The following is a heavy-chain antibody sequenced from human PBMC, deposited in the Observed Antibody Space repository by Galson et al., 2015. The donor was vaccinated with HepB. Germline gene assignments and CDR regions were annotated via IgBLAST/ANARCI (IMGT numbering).Heavy chain of an antibody. V-gene: IGHV4-61*02. Sequence: TLSLTCTVSGGSISSGSYYWSWIRQPAGKGLEWIGRIYTSGSTNYNPSLKSRVTMSVDTSKNQFSLKLSSVTAADTAVYYCARERGRYCSSTSCYNWFDPWGQGTLVTVSS. D-gene: IGHD2-2*01. CDR2: IYTSGST. CDR1: GGSISSGSYY. CDR3: ARERGRYCSSTSCYNWFDP. J-gene: IGHJ5*02.